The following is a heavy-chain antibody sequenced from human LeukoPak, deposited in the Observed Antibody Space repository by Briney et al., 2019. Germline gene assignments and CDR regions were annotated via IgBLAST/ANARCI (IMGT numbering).Heavy chain of an antibody. Sequence: ASVKVSCKASGYSFATYGITWVRQAPGQGLEWMGWLNVYNGNTNYAQKIKGRVTTTTDTSTTTVYMELRSLRSDDTAVYYCARSLQGDHFDVWGQGTMVAVSS. CDR1: GYSFATYG. V-gene: IGHV1-18*01. CDR2: LNVYNGNT. CDR3: ARSLQGDHFDV. D-gene: IGHD2-21*01. J-gene: IGHJ3*01.